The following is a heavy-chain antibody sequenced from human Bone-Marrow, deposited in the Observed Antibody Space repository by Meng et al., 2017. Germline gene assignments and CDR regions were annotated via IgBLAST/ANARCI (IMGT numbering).Heavy chain of an antibody. V-gene: IGHV3-23*01. CDR1: GFTFNKYA. CDR3: ARYGGNYNFDY. Sequence: EVQLLESGGGLVQPGGSLRLSCAASGFTFNKYAMSWVRQAPGKGLEWVSAISESGGRTFYADSVEGRFTISRDNSKNTLYLQMNSLRADDTAVYYCARYGGNYNFDYWGQGTLVTVSS. CDR2: ISESGGRT. D-gene: IGHD4/OR15-4a*01. J-gene: IGHJ4*02.